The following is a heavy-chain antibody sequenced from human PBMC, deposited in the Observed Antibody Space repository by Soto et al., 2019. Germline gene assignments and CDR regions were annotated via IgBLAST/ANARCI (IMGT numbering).Heavy chain of an antibody. CDR1: GGTFSSHV. V-gene: IGHV1-69*01. CDR2: IMPIIGTA. D-gene: IGHD3-10*01. Sequence: QVQLVQSGAEVKKPGSSVKVSCKASGGTFSSHVFNWVRQAPGQGLEWRGGIMPIIGTANYAQKFQGRFTITADESTRAADMELSSLRSEDTAVYYCARDLEFRDGNISHLDYWGQGTLVTVSS. J-gene: IGHJ4*02. CDR3: ARDLEFRDGNISHLDY.